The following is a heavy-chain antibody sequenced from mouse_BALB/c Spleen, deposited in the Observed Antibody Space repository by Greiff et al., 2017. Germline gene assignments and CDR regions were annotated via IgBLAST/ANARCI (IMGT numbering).Heavy chain of an antibody. CDR3: ARVLRLRAYAMDY. D-gene: IGHD1-2*01. Sequence: EVMLVESGGGLVKPGGSLKLSCAASGFTFSSYAMSWVRQTPEKRLEWVASISSGGSTYYPDSVKGRFTISRDNARNILYLQMSSLRSEDTAMYYCARVLRLRAYAMDYWGQGTSVTVSS. CDR1: GFTFSSYA. CDR2: ISSGGST. V-gene: IGHV5-6-5*01. J-gene: IGHJ4*01.